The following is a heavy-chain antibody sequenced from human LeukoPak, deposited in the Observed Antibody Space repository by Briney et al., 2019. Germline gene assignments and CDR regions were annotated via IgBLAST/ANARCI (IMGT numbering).Heavy chain of an antibody. CDR3: ARDMITFGGALFDY. J-gene: IGHJ4*02. V-gene: IGHV1-18*01. CDR2: ISPYNGNT. Sequence: ASVTVSCTASGYTFTSYGISWVRQAPGQGLEWMGWISPYNGNTNYAQKLQGRVTMTTDTSTSTAYMELRSLRSDDTAVYYCARDMITFGGALFDYWGQGTLVTVSS. D-gene: IGHD3-16*01. CDR1: GYTFTSYG.